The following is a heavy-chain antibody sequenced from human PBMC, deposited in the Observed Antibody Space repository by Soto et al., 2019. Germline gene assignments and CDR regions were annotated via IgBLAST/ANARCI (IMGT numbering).Heavy chain of an antibody. D-gene: IGHD2-21*02. CDR1: GYTFTSYA. CDR2: INAGNGNT. Sequence: QVQLVQSGAEEKKPGASVKVSCKASGYTFTSYAMHWVRQAPGQRLEWMGWINAGNGNTKYSQKFQGRVTITRDTSANTAYMELSSLRSEDKAVYYCARSFVVVTDFDYWGQGTLVTVSS. V-gene: IGHV1-3*05. J-gene: IGHJ4*02. CDR3: ARSFVVVTDFDY.